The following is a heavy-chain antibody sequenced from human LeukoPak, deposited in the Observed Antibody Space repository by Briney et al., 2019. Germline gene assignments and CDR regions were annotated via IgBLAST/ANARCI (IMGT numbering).Heavy chain of an antibody. V-gene: IGHV1-69-2*01. CDR2: VDPEDGET. D-gene: IGHD1-26*01. CDR3: ATGLVVGASDAFDI. Sequence: VASVKVSCKVSGYTFTNYYMHWVRQAPGKGLEWMGLVDPEDGETIYAEKFQGRVTITADTSTDTAYMELSSLRSEDTTVYYCATGLVVGASDAFDIWGQGTMVTVSS. CDR1: GYTFTNYY. J-gene: IGHJ3*02.